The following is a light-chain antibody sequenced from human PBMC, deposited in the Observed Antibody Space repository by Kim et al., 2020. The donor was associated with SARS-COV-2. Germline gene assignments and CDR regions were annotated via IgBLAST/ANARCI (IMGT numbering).Light chain of an antibody. J-gene: IGLJ1*01. CDR1: SSDVGSYDY. Sequence: QSVLTQPASVSGSPGQSITISCTGTSSDVGSYDYVSWYQQHPGKAPKLMIYAVSNRPSGVSNHFSGSKSANTASLTISGLQAEDEADYYCSSYTRSSTNYVFGTGTKVTVL. CDR2: AVS. CDR3: SSYTRSSTNYV. V-gene: IGLV2-14*03.